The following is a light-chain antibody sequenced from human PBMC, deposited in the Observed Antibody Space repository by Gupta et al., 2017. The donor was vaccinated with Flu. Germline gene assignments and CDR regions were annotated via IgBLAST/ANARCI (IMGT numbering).Light chain of an antibody. CDR2: LEGSGSY. V-gene: IGLV4-60*03. CDR3: ETWDSNTRM. CDR1: SGHSSFI. Sequence: QPVVTQSSSASASLGSSVKLTFTLSSGHSSFIIAWHQQEPGKAPRFLMKLEGSGSYNKGSGVPDRFSGSSSGADRYLTIANLQSEDEADYYCETWDSNTRMFGGGTKLTVL. J-gene: IGLJ3*02.